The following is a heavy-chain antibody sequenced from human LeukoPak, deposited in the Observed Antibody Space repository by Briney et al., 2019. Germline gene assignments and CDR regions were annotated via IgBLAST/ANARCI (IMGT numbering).Heavy chain of an antibody. CDR1: GFTFSSYG. D-gene: IGHD2-8*01. J-gene: IGHJ6*03. CDR3: AKDRCSNGVGCYYYYMDV. V-gene: IGHV3-30*02. Sequence: PGGSLRLSCAGSGFTFSSYGMHWVRQAPGKGLEWVAYIQYDGSNEQYADSVKGRFSISRDSSKNILYLQMNSLRAEDTAVYYCAKDRCSNGVGCYYYYMDVWGKGTTVTISS. CDR2: IQYDGSNE.